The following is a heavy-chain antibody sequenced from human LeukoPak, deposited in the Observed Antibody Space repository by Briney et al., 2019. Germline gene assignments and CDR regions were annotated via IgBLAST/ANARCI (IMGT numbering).Heavy chain of an antibody. D-gene: IGHD3-22*01. J-gene: IGHJ3*02. CDR3: ARHHSSGYYRDAFDI. Sequence: PGGSLRLSCAASGFTFSSYEMNWVRQPPGKGLEWIGSIYYSGSTYYNPSLKSRVTISVDTSKNQFSLKLSSVTAADTAVYYCARHHSSGYYRDAFDIWGQGTMLTVSS. V-gene: IGHV4-39*01. CDR1: GFTFSSYE. CDR2: IYYSGST.